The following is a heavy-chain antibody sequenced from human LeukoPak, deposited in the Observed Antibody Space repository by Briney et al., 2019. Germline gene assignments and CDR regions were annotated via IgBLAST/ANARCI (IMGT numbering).Heavy chain of an antibody. D-gene: IGHD3-16*01. CDR3: AVGGSWFDP. CDR2: IYTSGST. Sequence: PSETLSLTCTVSGGSICSYYWSWIRQPPGKGLEWIGYIYTSGSTNYNPSLKSRVTISVDTSKNQFSLKLSSVTAAQTAVYYCAVGGSWFDPWGQRTLVTVSS. CDR1: GGSICSYY. V-gene: IGHV4-4*09. J-gene: IGHJ5*02.